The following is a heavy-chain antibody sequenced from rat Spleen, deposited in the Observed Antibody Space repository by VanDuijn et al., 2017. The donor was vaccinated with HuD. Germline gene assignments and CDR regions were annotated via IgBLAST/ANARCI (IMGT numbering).Heavy chain of an antibody. CDR2: INSAGST. D-gene: IGHD1-9*01. Sequence: EVQLQESGPGLVKPSQSLSLTCSVTGYSITSSYRWNWIRKFPGNKLEWMGYINSAGSTNYNPFLKSRISITRDTSKNQFFLQVNSVTTEDTATYYCARRHYGYTDYFDYWGQGVMVTVSS. V-gene: IGHV3-3*01. CDR3: ARRHYGYTDYFDY. CDR1: GYSITSSYR. J-gene: IGHJ2*01.